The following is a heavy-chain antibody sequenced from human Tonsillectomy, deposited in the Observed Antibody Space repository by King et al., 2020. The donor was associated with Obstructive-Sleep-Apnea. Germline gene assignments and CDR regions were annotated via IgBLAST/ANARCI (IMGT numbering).Heavy chain of an antibody. V-gene: IGHV1-3*01. Sequence: QLVQSGAEVKKPGGSVKVSCKATEYTFTNYAIHWVRQAPGQRLEWMGWVHGGDGYTKHSQRFQDRVAITTDTSARTAYMELSNLRSEDTAVYYCARAGRETYPFDYWGQGTLVTVSS. J-gene: IGHJ4*02. CDR1: EYTFTNYA. CDR2: VHGGDGYT. CDR3: ARAGRETYPFDY.